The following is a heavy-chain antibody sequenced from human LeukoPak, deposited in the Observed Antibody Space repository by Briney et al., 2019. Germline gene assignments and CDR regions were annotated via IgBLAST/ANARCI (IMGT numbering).Heavy chain of an antibody. J-gene: IGHJ4*02. Sequence: GGSLRLSCAASGFTFNRYIMNWLRQAPGKGLEWVGNLNLDGSSTYYADSLRGRVIISRDNSKNTLFLQLNSMTPDDTAVHYCARGETGRGDYFDFWGQGTPVAVSS. CDR1: GFTFNRYI. CDR2: LNLDGSST. V-gene: IGHV3-23*01. CDR3: ARGETGRGDYFDF. D-gene: IGHD2-15*01.